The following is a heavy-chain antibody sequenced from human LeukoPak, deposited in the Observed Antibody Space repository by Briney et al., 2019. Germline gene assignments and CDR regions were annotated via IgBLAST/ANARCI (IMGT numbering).Heavy chain of an antibody. J-gene: IGHJ3*02. CDR1: GFTFSSYA. Sequence: GGTLRLSCAASGFTFSSYAMSWVRQAPGKGLEWVSAISGSGGSTYYADSVKGRFTISRDNSKNTLYLQMNSLRAEDTAVYYCARVLRYDNSGHDSFDIWGQGTMVIVSS. CDR3: ARVLRYDNSGHDSFDI. V-gene: IGHV3-23*01. CDR2: ISGSGGST. D-gene: IGHD3-22*01.